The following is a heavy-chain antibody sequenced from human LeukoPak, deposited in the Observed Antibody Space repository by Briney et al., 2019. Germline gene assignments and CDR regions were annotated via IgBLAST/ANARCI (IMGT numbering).Heavy chain of an antibody. D-gene: IGHD3-10*01. V-gene: IGHV4-61*02. J-gene: IGHJ2*01. Sequence: SQTLSLTCTVSGGSISSGSYYWSWIRQPAGKGLEWIGRIYTSGSTTYNPSLNSRVTMSVDVSKNQFSLSLNSVTAADTAVYYCARDRRALSGSDYNVNWYFDLWGPGTLVTVSS. CDR2: IYTSGST. CDR1: GGSISSGSYY. CDR3: ARDRRALSGSDYNVNWYFDL.